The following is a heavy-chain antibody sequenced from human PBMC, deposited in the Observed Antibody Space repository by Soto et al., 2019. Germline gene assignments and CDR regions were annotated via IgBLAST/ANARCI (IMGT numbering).Heavy chain of an antibody. CDR3: ARGAGTMVRGALGYYYYGMDV. CDR2: INHSGST. J-gene: IGHJ6*02. V-gene: IGHV4-34*01. D-gene: IGHD3-10*01. Sequence: QVQLQQWGAGLLKPSETLSLTCAVYGGSFSGYYWSWIRQPPGKGLEWIGEINHSGSTNYNPSLKSRVTISVDTSKNQFSLKLSSVTAADTAVYYCARGAGTMVRGALGYYYYGMDVRGQGTTVTVSS. CDR1: GGSFSGYY.